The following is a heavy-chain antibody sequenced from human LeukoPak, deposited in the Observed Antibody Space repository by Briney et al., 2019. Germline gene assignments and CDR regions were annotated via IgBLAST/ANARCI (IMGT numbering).Heavy chain of an antibody. CDR1: GFTFSDFW. Sequence: HSGGSLRLSCAASGFTFSDFWMSWVRQAPGKGLECVASTNEAGGDKLYVDSVKGRFTISRDNSKNSLSLQMNSLTAEDTAVYYCAIATTGRGAFGSWGQGTLVSVSS. D-gene: IGHD1-1*01. V-gene: IGHV3-7*01. J-gene: IGHJ4*02. CDR3: AIATTGRGAFGS. CDR2: TNEAGGDK.